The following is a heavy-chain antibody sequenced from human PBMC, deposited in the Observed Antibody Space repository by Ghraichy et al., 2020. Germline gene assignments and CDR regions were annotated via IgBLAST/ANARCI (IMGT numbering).Heavy chain of an antibody. CDR2: VSHHGDT. V-gene: IGHV4-38-2*02. D-gene: IGHD2-8*01. CDR1: GYSLSSGHY. J-gene: IGHJ4*02. Sequence: SETLSLTCTASGYSLSSGHYWGWIRQSPGNLLEWIGSVSHHGDTYYNSSLNSRVTMSVDTSKNQFSLKLNSVTAADTAVYYCARGVGVDYFPSWGQGTLVSV. CDR3: ARGVGVDYFPS.